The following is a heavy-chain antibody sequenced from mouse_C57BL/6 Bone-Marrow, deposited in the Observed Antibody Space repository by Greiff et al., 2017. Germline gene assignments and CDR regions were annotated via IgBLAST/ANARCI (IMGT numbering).Heavy chain of an antibody. Sequence: VQLQQSGPELVKPGASVKISCKASGYSFTGYYMNWVKQSPEKSLEWIGEINPSTGGTTYNQKFKAKATLTVDKSSSTAYMQLKSLTSEDSAVYYCARYYWFADWGQGTLVTVSA. D-gene: IGHD1-1*02. CDR2: INPSTGGT. V-gene: IGHV1-42*01. CDR3: ARYYWFAD. CDR1: GYSFTGYY. J-gene: IGHJ3*01.